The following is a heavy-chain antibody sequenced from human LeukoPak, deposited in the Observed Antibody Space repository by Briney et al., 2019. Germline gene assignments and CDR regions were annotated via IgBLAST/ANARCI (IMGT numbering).Heavy chain of an antibody. CDR1: GGSISRYY. D-gene: IGHD2/OR15-2a*01. V-gene: IGHV4-4*07. Sequence: SETLSLTCTVSGGSISRYYWSWIRQSAGKGLEWIGRIYTSGITNYNPSLKSRVTMSIDTSKNLFSLKLSSVTAADTALYYCAREASPYTYFSSGMDVWGQGTTVTVSS. CDR2: IYTSGIT. J-gene: IGHJ6*02. CDR3: AREASPYTYFSSGMDV.